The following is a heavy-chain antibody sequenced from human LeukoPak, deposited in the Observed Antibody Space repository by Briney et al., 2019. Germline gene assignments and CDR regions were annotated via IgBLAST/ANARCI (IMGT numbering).Heavy chain of an antibody. V-gene: IGHV1-2*02. J-gene: IGHJ4*02. D-gene: IGHD1-26*01. CDR3: ATSLSGSPDTIDY. CDR2: INPNSGGT. CDR1: GYTFTGYY. Sequence: GASVKVSCKASGYTFTGYYMHWVRQAPGQGLEWMGWINPNSGGTNYAQKFQGRVTMTRDTSISTAYMQLSSLRSDDMAMYYCATSLSGSPDTIDYWGQGTLVTVSS.